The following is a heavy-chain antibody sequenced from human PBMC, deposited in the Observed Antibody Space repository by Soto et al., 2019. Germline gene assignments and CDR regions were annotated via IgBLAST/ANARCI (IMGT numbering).Heavy chain of an antibody. CDR3: AKSLVTPSDAFDL. CDR1: GFTFGNYA. V-gene: IGHV3-23*01. D-gene: IGHD2-21*02. Sequence: LRLSCAASGFTFGNYAMNWVRQAPGKGLEWISSISDPGTSTYYANSVKGRFSMSRDNSKNTLFLQMNRLRADDTAVYFCAKSLVTPSDAFDLWGRGTLVTVSS. CDR2: ISDPGTST. J-gene: IGHJ3*01.